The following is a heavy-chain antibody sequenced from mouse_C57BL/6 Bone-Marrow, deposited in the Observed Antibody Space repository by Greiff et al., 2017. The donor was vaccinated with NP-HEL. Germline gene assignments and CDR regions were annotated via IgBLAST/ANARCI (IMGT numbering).Heavy chain of an antibody. V-gene: IGHV1-80*01. CDR1: GYAFSSYW. Sequence: QVQLQQSGAELVKPGASVKISCKASGYAFSSYWMNWVKQRPGKGLEWIGQIYPGDGDTNYNGKFKGKATLTADKSSSTAYMQLSSLTSEDSAVYFCARRIYYYGSSPFAYWGQETLVTVSA. J-gene: IGHJ3*01. D-gene: IGHD1-1*01. CDR3: ARRIYYYGSSPFAY. CDR2: IYPGDGDT.